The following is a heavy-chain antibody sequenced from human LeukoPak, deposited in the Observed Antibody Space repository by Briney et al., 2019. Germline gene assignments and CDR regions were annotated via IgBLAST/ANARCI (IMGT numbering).Heavy chain of an antibody. CDR1: GGTFSSYA. V-gene: IGHV1-69*05. D-gene: IGHD3-22*01. CDR2: IIPIFGTA. Sequence: ASVTVSCKASGGTFSSYAISWVRQAPGQGLEWMGGIIPIFGTANYTQKFQGRVTITTDESTSTAYMELSSLRSEDTAVYYCARDMGVGGDYYDSSGWYFDLWGRGTLVTVSS. J-gene: IGHJ2*01. CDR3: ARDMGVGGDYYDSSGWYFDL.